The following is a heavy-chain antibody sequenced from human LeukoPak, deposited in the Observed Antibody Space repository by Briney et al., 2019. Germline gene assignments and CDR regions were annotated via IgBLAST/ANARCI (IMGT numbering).Heavy chain of an antibody. CDR2: INPNIGCT. D-gene: IGHD2-2*01. CDR1: GYTFTGYY. J-gene: IGHJ4*02. Sequence: GASVKVSCKPSGYTFTGYYMHLVRQAPGQALEWIGWINPNIGCTNYAQKLPARVTMTRDTSISTAYMELSRLRSDDTAVYYCARVVPAAIDEGFDYWGQGTLVTVSS. V-gene: IGHV1-2*02. CDR3: ARVVPAAIDEGFDY.